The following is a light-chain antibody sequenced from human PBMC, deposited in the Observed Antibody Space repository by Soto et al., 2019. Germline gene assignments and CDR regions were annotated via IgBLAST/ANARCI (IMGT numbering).Light chain of an antibody. Sequence: DIQMTQSPSTLSASVGDRVTITCRASQSISSWLAWYQQRPGRAPEVLIYDASSLESGVPSRFSGSGSGTEFTLTICSLQPDDFATYYCQQYNSYPVTFGGGTKVDIK. CDR2: DAS. V-gene: IGKV1-5*01. CDR1: QSISSW. CDR3: QQYNSYPVT. J-gene: IGKJ4*01.